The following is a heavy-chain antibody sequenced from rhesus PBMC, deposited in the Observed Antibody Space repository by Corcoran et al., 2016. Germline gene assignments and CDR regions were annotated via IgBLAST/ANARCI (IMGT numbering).Heavy chain of an antibody. Sequence: QVQLVQSGAEVKKPGSSVKVSCKASGYTFTDYYMHWVRQAPRQGLEWMGWINPYNGNTKYGQKYQGRVNMTRDTSTSTAYMELSSLSSEDTAVYYCARDSPYRDKYFDLWGPGTPITISS. CDR3: ARDSPYRDKYFDL. J-gene: IGHJ2*01. CDR1: GYTFTDYY. CDR2: INPYNGNT. D-gene: IGHD4-23*01. V-gene: IGHV1S2*01.